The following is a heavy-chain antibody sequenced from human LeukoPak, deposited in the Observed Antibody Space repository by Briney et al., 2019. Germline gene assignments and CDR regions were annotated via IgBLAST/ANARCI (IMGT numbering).Heavy chain of an antibody. CDR2: IYYSGST. CDR3: ARGVAQQWLDKYYFDY. D-gene: IGHD6-19*01. Sequence: KPSETLSLTCTVSGGSISSYYWSWIRQPPGKGLEWIGYIYYSGSTNYNPSLKSRVTISVDTSKNQFSLKLSSVTAADTAVYYCARGVAQQWLDKYYFDYWGQGTLVTVSS. J-gene: IGHJ4*02. V-gene: IGHV4-59*01. CDR1: GGSISSYY.